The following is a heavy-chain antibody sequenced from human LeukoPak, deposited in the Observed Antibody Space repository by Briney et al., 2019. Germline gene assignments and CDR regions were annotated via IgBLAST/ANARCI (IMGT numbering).Heavy chain of an antibody. D-gene: IGHD4-17*01. V-gene: IGHV3-66*02. CDR2: IYNGGST. J-gene: IGHJ4*02. CDR1: GFTVSSNY. CDR3: ARAYTPYGDPALLGY. Sequence: GGSLRLSCAASGFTVSSNYMSWVRQAPGKGLEWVSVIYNGGSTYYADSVKGRFTISRDNSKNTLYLQMNGLRAEDTAVYYCARAYTPYGDPALLGYWGQGTLVTVSS.